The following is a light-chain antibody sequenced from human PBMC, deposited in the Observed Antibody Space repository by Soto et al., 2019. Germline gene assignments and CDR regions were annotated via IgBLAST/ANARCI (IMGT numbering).Light chain of an antibody. CDR1: SSDVGGYNY. CDR2: EVS. CDR3: VSYTSSSTRV. Sequence: QSASVSGSPGQSITISCTGTSSDVGGYNYLSWYQQHPGKAPKLMIFEVSNRPSGVSHRFSGSKSGNTASLTISGLQAEDEADYYCVSYTSSSTRVFGGGTKLTVL. J-gene: IGLJ3*02. V-gene: IGLV2-14*01.